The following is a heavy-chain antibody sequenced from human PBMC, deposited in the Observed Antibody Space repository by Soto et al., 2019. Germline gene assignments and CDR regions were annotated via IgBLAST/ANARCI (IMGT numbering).Heavy chain of an antibody. CDR2: ISTYNGDT. Sequence: QVQLVQSGAEVRKRGASVKVSCKACGCTFTSSGISWLRQAPGQGLEWMGWISTYNGDTNDAPKFQDRVTMTIDRSTSTAYMALRSLRSDDAAVYYCARAGAAPYYYYGMDVWGQGTRVTVSS. CDR3: ARAGAAPYYYYGMDV. CDR1: GCTFTSSG. D-gene: IGHD2-15*01. V-gene: IGHV1-18*01. J-gene: IGHJ6*02.